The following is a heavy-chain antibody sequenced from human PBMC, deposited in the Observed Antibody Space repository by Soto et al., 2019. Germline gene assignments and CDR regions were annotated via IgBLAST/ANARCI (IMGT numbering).Heavy chain of an antibody. V-gene: IGHV4-39*01. CDR2: IYYSGSA. J-gene: IGHJ6*02. CDR3: ARLYGSGSYYFGISYDGMDV. CDR1: GGSISSSSYY. D-gene: IGHD3-10*01. Sequence: SETLSLTCTVSGGSISSSSYYWGWIRQPPGKGLEWSGSIYYSGSAYYNPSLKSRITISIDTSKNQFSLKLSSVTAADTAVYYCARLYGSGSYYFGISYDGMDVWGQGTTVT.